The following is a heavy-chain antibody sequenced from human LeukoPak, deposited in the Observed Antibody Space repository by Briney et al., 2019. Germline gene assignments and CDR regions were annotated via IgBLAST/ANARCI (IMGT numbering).Heavy chain of an antibody. J-gene: IGHJ4*02. D-gene: IGHD5-12*01. Sequence: GGSLRLSCAASGFTFSSYWMSLVRQAPGKGLEWVANIKQDGSEKYYVDSVKGRFTISRDNAKNSLYLQMNSLRAEDTAVYYCARANSGYDYFDYWAREPWSPSPQ. CDR2: IKQDGSEK. V-gene: IGHV3-7*01. CDR1: GFTFSSYW. CDR3: ARANSGYDYFDY.